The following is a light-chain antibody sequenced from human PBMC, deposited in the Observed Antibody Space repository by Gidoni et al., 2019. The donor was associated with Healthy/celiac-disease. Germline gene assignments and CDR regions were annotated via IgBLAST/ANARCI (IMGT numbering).Light chain of an antibody. CDR3: MQALQTPRT. CDR1: QSLLHSNGYNY. CDR2: LGS. Sequence: DIVMTQSALSLPVTPGAPASISCRSSQSLLHSNGYNYLDWYLQKPGQSPQLLIYLGSQRASGVPDRFSGSGSGTEFTLKISRVEAEDVGVYYCMQALQTPRTFGQGTKVEIK. V-gene: IGKV2-28*01. J-gene: IGKJ1*01.